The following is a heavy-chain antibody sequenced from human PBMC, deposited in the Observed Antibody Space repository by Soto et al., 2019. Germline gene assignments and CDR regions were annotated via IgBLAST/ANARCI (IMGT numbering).Heavy chain of an antibody. CDR3: ARLATGWLYGLDV. V-gene: IGHV5-51*01. Sequence: VESLKISCKSSGYSFTTYWIGWLRQMPVKGLEWIGIIFPGDSDTRYSPSFQGQVTISADKSISTAYLQWSSLKASDTAMYYCARLATGWLYGLDVWGQGTTVTVSS. CDR2: IFPGDSDT. CDR1: GYSFTTYW. D-gene: IGHD6-19*01. J-gene: IGHJ6*02.